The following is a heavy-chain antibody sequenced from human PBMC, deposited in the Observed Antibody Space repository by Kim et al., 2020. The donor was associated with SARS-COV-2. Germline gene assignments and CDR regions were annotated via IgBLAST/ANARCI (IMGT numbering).Heavy chain of an antibody. J-gene: IGHJ4*02. CDR3: ARDIEEASRDFWSGYFDY. V-gene: IGHV3-48*03. Sequence: GGSLRLSCAASGFTFSSYEMNWVRQAPGKGLEWVSYISSGGSTIYYAASVKGRFTISRDNANNSLYLQMNSLRAEDTAVYYCARDIEEASRDFWSGYFDYWGQGTLVTVSS. D-gene: IGHD3-3*01. CDR2: ISSGGSTI. CDR1: GFTFSSYE.